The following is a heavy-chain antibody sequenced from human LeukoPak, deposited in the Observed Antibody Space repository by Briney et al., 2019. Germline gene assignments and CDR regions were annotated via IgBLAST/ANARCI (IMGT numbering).Heavy chain of an antibody. Sequence: GGTLRLSCAASGFTFSSYGMSWVRQAPGKGLEWVSAISGSGGSTYYADSVKGRFTISRDNSKNTLYLQMNSLRAEDTAVYYCAKPRDIDEHGQYYFDYWGQGTLVTVSS. CDR2: ISGSGGST. CDR1: GFTFSSYG. D-gene: IGHD5-12*01. J-gene: IGHJ4*02. V-gene: IGHV3-23*01. CDR3: AKPRDIDEHGQYYFDY.